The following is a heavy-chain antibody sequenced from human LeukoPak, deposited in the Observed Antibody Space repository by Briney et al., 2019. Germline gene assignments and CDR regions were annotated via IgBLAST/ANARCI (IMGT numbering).Heavy chain of an antibody. J-gene: IGHJ4*02. CDR2: IYPADSDT. Sequence: GESLKISCKASGYTFTTYWIGWVRQMPGKGLEWMGIIYPADSDTKYSPSFQGQVTISADKSISTAYLQWSSLKASDTAMYYCTRQYCSGSTCYSGIDYWGQGTLVTVSS. CDR3: TRQYCSGSTCYSGIDY. D-gene: IGHD2-15*01. V-gene: IGHV5-51*01. CDR1: GYTFTTYW.